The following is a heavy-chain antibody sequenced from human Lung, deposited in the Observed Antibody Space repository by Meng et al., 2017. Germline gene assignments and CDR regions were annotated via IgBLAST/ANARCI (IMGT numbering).Heavy chain of an antibody. D-gene: IGHD6-19*01. V-gene: IGHV4-39*01. Sequence: QLQESCRGLVKSSEALSLTGSVSGGSISTSGYYWGWIRQHPGKGLEWIGSIGHSGFTYYTPSLKSRVAVSLDTSKSQFSLMLTSVTAADTAVYYCVRSSAWVRTGFDPWGQGTLVTVSS. J-gene: IGHJ5*02. CDR2: IGHSGFT. CDR3: VRSSAWVRTGFDP. CDR1: GGSISTSGYY.